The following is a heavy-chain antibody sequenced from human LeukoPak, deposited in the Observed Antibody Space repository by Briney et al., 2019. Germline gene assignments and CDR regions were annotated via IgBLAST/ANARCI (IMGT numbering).Heavy chain of an antibody. D-gene: IGHD4-17*01. CDR2: ISSSSRTI. CDR1: GFTFSGYS. V-gene: IGHV3-48*01. J-gene: IGHJ4*02. Sequence: GRSLRLSCAASGFTFSGYSMNWVRQAPGKGLEWLSYISSSSRTIYYADSVKGRFTISRENANNSLYLQMNSLRAEDTAVYYCARDRYGDYDFDYWGQGTLVTVSS. CDR3: ARDRYGDYDFDY.